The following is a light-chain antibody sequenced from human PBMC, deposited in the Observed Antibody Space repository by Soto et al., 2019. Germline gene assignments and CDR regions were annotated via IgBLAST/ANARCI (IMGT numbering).Light chain of an antibody. CDR3: QYYNNWLGA. V-gene: IGKV3-15*01. J-gene: IGKJ4*01. Sequence: EIFVTQSPAILSVSPGESVTLSCRASQSVISNLAWYQQKLGQAPRLLIYGASTRESGIPARFSGSGAGTECFRTISSLQSEDFEVDYCQYYNNWLGAFGGGTQVDIK. CDR2: GAS. CDR1: QSVISN.